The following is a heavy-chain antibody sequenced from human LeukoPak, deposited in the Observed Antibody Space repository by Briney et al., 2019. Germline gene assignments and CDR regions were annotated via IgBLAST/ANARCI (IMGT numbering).Heavy chain of an antibody. J-gene: IGHJ4*02. CDR3: ARGPPGEQQLVPVY. CDR2: IIPILGIA. CDR1: GGTFSSYA. V-gene: IGHV1-69*04. D-gene: IGHD6-13*01. Sequence: SVKVSCKASGGTFSSYAISWVRQAPGQGLEWMGRIIPILGIANYAQKFQGRVTITADKSTSTAYMEPSSLRSEDTAVYYCARGPPGEQQLVPVYWGQGTLVTVSS.